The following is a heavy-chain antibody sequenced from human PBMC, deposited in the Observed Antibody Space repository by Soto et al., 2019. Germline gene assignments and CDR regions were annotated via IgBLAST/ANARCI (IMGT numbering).Heavy chain of an antibody. CDR3: ASSLPPENCSGGSCYPVIGASDI. D-gene: IGHD2-15*01. CDR2: IYPGDSDT. CDR1: GYSFTSYW. Sequence: PGLLRQSSCKGAGYSFTSYWLGWVRKMPGKGLEWMGIIYPGDSDTRYSPSFQGQVTISADKSISTAYLQWSSLKASDTAMYYCASSLPPENCSGGSCYPVIGASDIWGHWTMVTVSS. V-gene: IGHV5-51*01. J-gene: IGHJ3*02.